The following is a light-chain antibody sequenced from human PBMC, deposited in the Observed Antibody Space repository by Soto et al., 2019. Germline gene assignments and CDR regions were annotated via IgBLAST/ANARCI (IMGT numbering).Light chain of an antibody. CDR3: QQYGDSPRT. CDR1: QSVSSSY. Sequence: EIVLTQSPGTLSLSPGERATLSCRASQSVSSSYLAWYQQKPGQAPRLLIYGASSRATGIPDRFSGSGSGTDFTLTISRLAPEDCAVYYCQQYGDSPRTFGQGTKVDIK. J-gene: IGKJ1*01. V-gene: IGKV3-20*01. CDR2: GAS.